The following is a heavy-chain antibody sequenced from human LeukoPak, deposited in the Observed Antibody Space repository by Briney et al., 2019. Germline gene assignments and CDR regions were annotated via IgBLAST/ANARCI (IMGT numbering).Heavy chain of an antibody. Sequence: SETLSLTCTVSGGSINNYYWSWIRQPAGKGLEWIGRIYTSGTTNYNPSLKSRVTMSVDTSENQFSLKLTSVTAADTAVYYCARGAYGDYDRYFDIWGRGTLVTVSS. CDR2: IYTSGTT. CDR3: ARGAYGDYDRYFDI. D-gene: IGHD4-17*01. CDR1: GGSINNYY. V-gene: IGHV4-4*07. J-gene: IGHJ2*01.